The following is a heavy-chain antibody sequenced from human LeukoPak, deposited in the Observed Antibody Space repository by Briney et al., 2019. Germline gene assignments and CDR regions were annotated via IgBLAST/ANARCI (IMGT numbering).Heavy chain of an antibody. J-gene: IGHJ5*02. D-gene: IGHD6-13*01. CDR3: ARMGEAAAGRNWFDP. CDR2: IYHSGST. Sequence: SETLSLTCTVSGYSISIGYYWGWIRQPPGKELEWIGSIYHSGSTYYNPSLKSRVTLSVDKSKNQFSLKLSSVTAADTAVYYCARMGEAAAGRNWFDPWGQGTLVTVSS. CDR1: GYSISIGYY. V-gene: IGHV4-38-2*02.